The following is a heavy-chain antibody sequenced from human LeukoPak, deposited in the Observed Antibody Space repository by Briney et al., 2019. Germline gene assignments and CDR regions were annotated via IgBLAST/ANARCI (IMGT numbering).Heavy chain of an antibody. V-gene: IGHV4-61*01. CDR2: IYYSGST. D-gene: IGHD3-10*01. CDR3: ARTHYGSGSHNWFDP. Sequence: KPSETLSLTCSVSGGSVIIGRYYWSWIRQPPGKGLEWIGYIYYSGSTNYNPSLKSRVTISVDTSKNQFSLKLSSVTPAATAVYYCARTHYGSGSHNWFDPWGQGTLVTVSS. J-gene: IGHJ5*02. CDR1: GGSVIIGRYY.